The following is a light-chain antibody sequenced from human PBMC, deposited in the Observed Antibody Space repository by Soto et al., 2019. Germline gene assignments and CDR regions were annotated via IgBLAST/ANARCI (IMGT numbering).Light chain of an antibody. CDR3: KQSYSTPPT. CDR1: QSISSY. CDR2: AAS. Sequence: DIQMTQSPSSLSASVGDRVTITCRASQSISSYLNWYQQKPGKDPKLLIYAASSLQIGVPSRFSGSGSGTDFTLTISSLQPEDFATYYCKQSYSTPPTFGRGTKVEIK. J-gene: IGKJ1*01. V-gene: IGKV1-39*01.